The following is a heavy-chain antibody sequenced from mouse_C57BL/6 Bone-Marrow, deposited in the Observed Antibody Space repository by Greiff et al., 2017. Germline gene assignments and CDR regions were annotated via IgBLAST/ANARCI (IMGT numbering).Heavy chain of an antibody. V-gene: IGHV1-26*01. CDR1: GYTFTDYY. Sequence: EVQLQQSGPELVKPGASVKISCKASGYTFTDYYMNWVKQSHGKSLEWIGDINPNNGGTSYNQKFKGKATLTVDKSSSTAYMERRSLTSEDSAVYYCAREGDGYDDAMDYWGQGTSVTVSS. CDR3: AREGDGYDDAMDY. J-gene: IGHJ4*01. CDR2: INPNNGGT. D-gene: IGHD2-2*01.